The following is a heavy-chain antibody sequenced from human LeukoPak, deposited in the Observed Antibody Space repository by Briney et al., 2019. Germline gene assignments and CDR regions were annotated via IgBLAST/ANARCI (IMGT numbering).Heavy chain of an antibody. V-gene: IGHV3-7*01. CDR1: GFTFSNYW. CDR2: IRRDGSET. J-gene: IGHJ4*02. D-gene: IGHD1-26*01. CDR3: ARGTMNLGAISDY. Sequence: SGGSLRLSCAASGFTFSNYWMTWVRRAPGKGLEWVANIRRDGSETHYVDSVMGRFTISRDNAKNSLYLQMNSLRAEDTAVYYCARGTMNLGAISDYWGQGTLVTVSS.